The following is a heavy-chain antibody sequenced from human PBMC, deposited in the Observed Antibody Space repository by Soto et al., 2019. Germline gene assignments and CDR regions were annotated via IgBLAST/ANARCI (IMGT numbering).Heavy chain of an antibody. D-gene: IGHD5-12*01. J-gene: IGHJ4*02. CDR2: INSDGGST. CDR1: GFTISSYW. CDR3: ARVGYPASLDY. Sequence: EVQLVESGGGLVQPGGSLRLSCAASGFTISSYWMHWVRQAPGKGLVWVSGINSDGGSTTYADSVKGRFTISRDNAKNTLYLQINSLRAEDTAVYFCARVGYPASLDYWGQGTLVTVSP. V-gene: IGHV3-74*01.